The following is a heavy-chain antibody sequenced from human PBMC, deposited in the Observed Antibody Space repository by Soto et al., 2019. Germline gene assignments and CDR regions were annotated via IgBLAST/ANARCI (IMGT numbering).Heavy chain of an antibody. J-gene: IGHJ5*02. V-gene: IGHV4-34*01. Sequence: SETLSLTCAVYGGSFSGYYWSWIRQPPGKGLEWIGEINHSGSTNYNPSLKSRVTISVDTSKNQFSLKLSSVTAADTAVYYCARGIRFLWFGEEEWRVWFDPWGQGTLVTVSS. CDR2: INHSGST. CDR1: GGSFSGYY. CDR3: ARGIRFLWFGEEEWRVWFDP. D-gene: IGHD3-10*01.